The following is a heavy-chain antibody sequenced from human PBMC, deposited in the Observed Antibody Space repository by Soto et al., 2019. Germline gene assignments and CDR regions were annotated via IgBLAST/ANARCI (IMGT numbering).Heavy chain of an antibody. V-gene: IGHV3-15*01. J-gene: IGHJ4*02. CDR2: IKSKTDGGTT. Sequence: EVQLVESGGGLVKPGGSLRLSCAASGFTFSNAWMSWVRQAPGKGLEWVGRIKSKTDGGTTDYAAPVKGRFTISRDDSKNTLYLQMNSLKTEDTAVYYCTTIMGVVAWYYFDDWGQGTLVTVSS. D-gene: IGHD2-15*01. CDR1: GFTFSNAW. CDR3: TTIMGVVAWYYFDD.